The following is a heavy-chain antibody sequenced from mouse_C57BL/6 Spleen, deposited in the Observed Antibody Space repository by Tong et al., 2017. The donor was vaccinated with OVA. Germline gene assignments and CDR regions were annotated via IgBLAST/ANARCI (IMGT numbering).Heavy chain of an antibody. D-gene: IGHD1-1*01. J-gene: IGHJ1*03. CDR2: IYPGDGDT. Sequence: VQLQESGAELVKPGASVKISCKASGYAFSSYWMNWVKQRPGKGLEWIGQIYPGDGDTNYNGKFKGKATLTADKSSSTAYMQLSSLTSEDSAVYFCANYYGSGNWYFDVWGTGTTVTVSS. CDR1: GYAFSSYW. CDR3: ANYYGSGNWYFDV. V-gene: IGHV1-80*01.